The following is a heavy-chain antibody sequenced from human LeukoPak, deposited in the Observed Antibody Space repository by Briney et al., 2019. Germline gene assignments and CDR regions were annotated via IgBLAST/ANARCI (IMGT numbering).Heavy chain of an antibody. CDR2: IKQDGSEK. D-gene: IGHD3-3*01. V-gene: IGHV3-7*01. J-gene: IGHJ4*02. CDR3: ARDRLSERFLEWLLWFDY. Sequence: GGSLRLSCAASGFTFSSYWMSWVRQAPGKGLEWVANIKQDGSEKYYVDSVKGRFTISRDNAKNSLYLQMNSLRAEDTAVHYCARDRLSERFLEWLLWFDYWGQGTLVTVSS. CDR1: GFTFSSYW.